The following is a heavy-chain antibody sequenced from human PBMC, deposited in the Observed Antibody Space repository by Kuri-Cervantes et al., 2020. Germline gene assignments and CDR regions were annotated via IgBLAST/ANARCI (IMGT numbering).Heavy chain of an antibody. CDR2: MNPNSGNT. CDR3: ARAGERGWWSHHYQYYVDV. J-gene: IGHJ6*03. CDR1: GYTFPRYD. V-gene: IGHV1-8*02. Sequence: VSVKVSCKASGYTFPRYDINWVRQATGQGLEWMGWMNPNSGNTGYAQKFQGRVAMTRDPSISTAYMEVGRLRSDDTAVYYCARAGERGWWSHHYQYYVDVWGKGTTVTVSS. D-gene: IGHD2-8*02.